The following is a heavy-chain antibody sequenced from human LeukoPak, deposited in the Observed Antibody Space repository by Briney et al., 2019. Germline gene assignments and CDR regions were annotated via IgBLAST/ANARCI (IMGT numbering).Heavy chain of an antibody. J-gene: IGHJ4*02. CDR2: IYYSGST. CDR1: GGSISSYY. Sequence: PSETLSLTCTVSGGSISSYYWGWLRQPPGKGLEWIGYIYYSGSTNYNPSLKSRVTISVDTSKNQFSLKLSSVTAADTAVYYCARVGRYDFWSGVDYFDYWGQGTLVTVSS. D-gene: IGHD3-3*01. V-gene: IGHV4-59*01. CDR3: ARVGRYDFWSGVDYFDY.